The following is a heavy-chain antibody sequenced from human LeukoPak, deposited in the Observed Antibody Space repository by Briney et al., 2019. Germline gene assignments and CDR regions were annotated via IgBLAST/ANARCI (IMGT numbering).Heavy chain of an antibody. Sequence: RPSETLSLTCAVYGGSFSGYHWSWIRQPPGKGLEWIGEINHSGSTNYNPSLKSRVTISVDTSKNQFSLKLSSVTAADTAVYYCARVVPDGSGSYWGQGTLVTVSS. CDR3: ARVVPDGSGSY. J-gene: IGHJ4*02. CDR2: INHSGST. V-gene: IGHV4-34*01. D-gene: IGHD3-10*01. CDR1: GGSFSGYH.